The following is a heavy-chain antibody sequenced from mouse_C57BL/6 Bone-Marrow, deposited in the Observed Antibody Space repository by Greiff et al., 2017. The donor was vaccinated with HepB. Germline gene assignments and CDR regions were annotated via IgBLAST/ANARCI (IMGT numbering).Heavy chain of an antibody. J-gene: IGHJ2*01. CDR2: IDPENGDT. CDR3: TSYVNYDY. CDR1: GFNIKDDY. Sequence: EVQLQQSGAELVRPGASVKLSCTASGFNIKDDYMHWVKQRPEQGLEWIGWIDPENGDTEYASKFQGKATITADTSSNTAYLQLSSLTSEDTAVYYCTSYVNYDYWGQGTTLTVSS. V-gene: IGHV14-4*01. D-gene: IGHD2-1*01.